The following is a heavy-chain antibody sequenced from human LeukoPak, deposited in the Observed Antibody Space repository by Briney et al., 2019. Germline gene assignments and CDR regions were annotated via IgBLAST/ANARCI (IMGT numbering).Heavy chain of an antibody. CDR3: ATGRIAAARDAFDI. J-gene: IGHJ3*02. D-gene: IGHD6-13*01. CDR2: ISSSSSYI. CDR1: GFTFSSYS. Sequence: GGSLRLSCAASGFTFSSYSMNWVRQAPGKGLEWVSSISSSSSYIYYADSVKGRFTISRDNAKNSLYLQMNSLRAEDTAVYYCATGRIAAARDAFDIWGQGTMVTVSS. V-gene: IGHV3-21*01.